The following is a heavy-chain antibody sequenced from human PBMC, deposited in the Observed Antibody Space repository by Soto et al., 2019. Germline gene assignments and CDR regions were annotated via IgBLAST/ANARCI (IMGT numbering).Heavy chain of an antibody. CDR1: GFTFSSYW. D-gene: IGHD3-3*01. V-gene: IGHV3-7*01. CDR3: ARVGTYYDVWSAYYYYYMDV. J-gene: IGHJ6*03. Sequence: GGSLRLSCAASGFTFSSYWMSWVRQAPGKGLEWVANIKQDGSEKYHVDSVKGRFTITRDNAKNQWYLQMNSLRAEDTAVYYCARVGTYYDVWSAYYYYYMDVWGKGTTVTVSS. CDR2: IKQDGSEK.